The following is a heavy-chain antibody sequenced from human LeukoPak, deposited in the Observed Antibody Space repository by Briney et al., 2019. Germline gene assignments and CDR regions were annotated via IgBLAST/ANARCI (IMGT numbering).Heavy chain of an antibody. CDR2: INPNSGGT. CDR1: GYTFTGYY. D-gene: IGHD3-3*01. Sequence: ASVKVSCKASGYTFTGYYMHWVRQAPGQGLEWMGWINPNSGGTNYAQKFQGRVTMTRDTSISTAYMELSGLRSDDTAVYYCAISDFWSGYYYFDYWGQGTLVTVSS. V-gene: IGHV1-2*02. CDR3: AISDFWSGYYYFDY. J-gene: IGHJ4*02.